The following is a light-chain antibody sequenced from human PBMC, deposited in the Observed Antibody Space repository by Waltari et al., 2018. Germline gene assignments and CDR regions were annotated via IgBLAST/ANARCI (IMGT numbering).Light chain of an antibody. CDR2: DVT. CDR3: CSYAGRSPWV. V-gene: IGLV2-14*03. J-gene: IGLJ3*02. CDR1: STDVGDYNY. Sequence: QAALTQPASVSGSPGQSITISFTGASTDVGDYNYVSWYQQIPGKARKFIIYDVTNRPSGVSIRFSGSKAGNSASLSISGLKAEAEAHYYCCSYAGRSPWVFGGRTKVTVL.